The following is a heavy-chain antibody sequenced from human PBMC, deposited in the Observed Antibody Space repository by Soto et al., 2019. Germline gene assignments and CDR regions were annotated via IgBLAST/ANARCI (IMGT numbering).Heavy chain of an antibody. Sequence: GGSLRLSCAASGFTFSSYAMSWVRQAPGKGLEWVSAISGSGGSTYYADSVKGRFTISRDNSKNTLYLQMNSLRAEDTAVYYCAKDFRVFYYYGMDVWGHGTRVTVTS. CDR3: AKDFRVFYYYGMDV. D-gene: IGHD3-10*01. V-gene: IGHV3-23*01. J-gene: IGHJ6*02. CDR1: GFTFSSYA. CDR2: ISGSGGST.